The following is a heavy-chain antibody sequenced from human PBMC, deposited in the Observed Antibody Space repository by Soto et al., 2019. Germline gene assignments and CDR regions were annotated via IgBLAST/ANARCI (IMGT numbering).Heavy chain of an antibody. V-gene: IGHV3-74*01. CDR2: INSDGSST. J-gene: IGHJ6*02. CDR3: ARDCDFCRLRSGMDV. CDR1: GFTFSSYW. Sequence: GGSLRLSCAASGFTFSSYWMHWVRQAPGKGLVWVSRINSDGSSTSYADSVKGRFTISRDNAKNTLYLQMNSLRAEDTAVYYCARDCDFCRLRSGMDVWGQGTTVTVSS. D-gene: IGHD3-3*01.